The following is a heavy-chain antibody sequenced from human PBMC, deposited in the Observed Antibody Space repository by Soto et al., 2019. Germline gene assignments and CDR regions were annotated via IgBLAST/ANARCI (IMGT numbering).Heavy chain of an antibody. J-gene: IGHJ4*02. V-gene: IGHV1-69*02. D-gene: IGHD3-10*01. Sequence: QVQLVQSGAEVKKPGSSVKVSCKASGDTFNFYTINWVRQAPGLGFEWMGRFNPILSFSNSALKFQGRVTLTADKSTSTAYTVLSSLRSEDTAIYYCATSFGSGSRAFDYWGQGALVTVSS. CDR3: ATSFGSGSRAFDY. CDR1: GDTFNFYT. CDR2: FNPILSFS.